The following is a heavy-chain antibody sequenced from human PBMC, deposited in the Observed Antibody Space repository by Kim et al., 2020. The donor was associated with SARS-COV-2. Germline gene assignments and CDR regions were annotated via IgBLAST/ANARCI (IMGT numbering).Heavy chain of an antibody. V-gene: IGHV1-2*02. CDR3: ARGPHSSGYSHLDY. J-gene: IGHJ4*02. CDR1: GYIFTGYF. D-gene: IGHD6-19*01. CDR2: IDPNKGAT. Sequence: ASVKVSCKASGYIFTGYFMHWVRQAPGQGLEWMGWIDPNKGATNYAQKFQGRITLTRDTSLSILYLGLSGLRSDDTAVYYCARGPHSSGYSHLDYWDQGTLVTVSS.